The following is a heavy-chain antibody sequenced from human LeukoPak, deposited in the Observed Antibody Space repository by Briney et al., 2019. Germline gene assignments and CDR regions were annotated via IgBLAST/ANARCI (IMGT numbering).Heavy chain of an antibody. Sequence: GGSLRLSCAASGFTFSYHWMTWVRQAPGKGLEWVANIKNDGAVKNYVDSVKGRFTISRDDAKNTLYLQMDSLRADDTAVYYCATDLDYTFDYWGRGTLVTVSS. D-gene: IGHD4-4*01. V-gene: IGHV3-7*01. CDR2: IKNDGAVK. CDR3: ATDLDYTFDY. J-gene: IGHJ4*02. CDR1: GFTFSYHW.